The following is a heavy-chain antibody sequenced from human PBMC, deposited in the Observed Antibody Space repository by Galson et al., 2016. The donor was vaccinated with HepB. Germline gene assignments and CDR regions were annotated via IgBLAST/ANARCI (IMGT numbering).Heavy chain of an antibody. Sequence: SLRLSCAASGFTFSNCPMIWVRQAPGKGLEWVATINNNGDNRHYADSVMGRFTISRDNFQNTVSLQMNSLRDDDTAVYYCVTGLQVHFDHWGRGILVTVSS. CDR3: VTGLQVHFDH. V-gene: IGHV3-23*01. J-gene: IGHJ4*02. D-gene: IGHD2-15*01. CDR1: GFTFSNCP. CDR2: INNNGDNR.